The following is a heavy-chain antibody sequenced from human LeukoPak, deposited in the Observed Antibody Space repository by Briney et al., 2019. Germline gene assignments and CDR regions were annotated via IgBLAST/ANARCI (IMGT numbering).Heavy chain of an antibody. V-gene: IGHV4-30-4*08. CDR2: IYYGGIT. CDR3: ARTGSSSPFDP. J-gene: IGHJ5*02. D-gene: IGHD6-13*01. CDR1: GASISNGDYY. Sequence: SETLSLTCTVSGASISNGDYYWSWIRQPPGKGLEWIGYIYYGGITYYNPSLKSRLTISVDTSRNQFSLKLSSVTAAYTAVYYCARTGSSSPFDPWGQGTLVTVSS.